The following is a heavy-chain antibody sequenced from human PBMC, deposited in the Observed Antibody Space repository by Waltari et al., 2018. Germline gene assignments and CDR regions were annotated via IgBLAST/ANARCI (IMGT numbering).Heavy chain of an antibody. V-gene: IGHV3-66*02. CDR3: ARDPPGVAAAGPGRG. CDR1: GITVGNNY. Sequence: EVQLVESGGGLVQPGGSLRLSCAASGITVGNNYMSWVRQAPGKGLEWISLIYSRGSTYYADSVKGRFTISRDNSKNTLYLQMNSLRSEDTAVYFCARDPPGVAAAGPGRGWGQGTLVTVSS. D-gene: IGHD6-25*01. J-gene: IGHJ4*02. CDR2: IYSRGST.